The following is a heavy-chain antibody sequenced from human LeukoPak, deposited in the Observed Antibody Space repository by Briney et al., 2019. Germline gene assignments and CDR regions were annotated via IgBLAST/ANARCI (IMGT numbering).Heavy chain of an antibody. V-gene: IGHV3-30*18. CDR1: GFTFSSYG. CDR3: AKADSSGYYLVAGY. D-gene: IGHD3-22*01. Sequence: PGGSLRLSCAASGFTFSSYGMHWVRQAPGKGLEWVAVISYDGSNKYYADSVKGRFTISRDNSKNTLYLQMNSLRAEDTAVYYCAKADSSGYYLVAGYWGQGTLVTVSS. CDR2: ISYDGSNK. J-gene: IGHJ4*02.